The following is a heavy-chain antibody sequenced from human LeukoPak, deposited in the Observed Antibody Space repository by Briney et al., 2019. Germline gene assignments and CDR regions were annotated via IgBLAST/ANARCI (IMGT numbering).Heavy chain of an antibody. CDR1: GGSISSYY. CDR3: ARLLLGLDAFDI. V-gene: IGHV4-59*08. D-gene: IGHD3-3*02. J-gene: IGHJ3*02. Sequence: PSETLSLACTVSGGSISSYYWSWIRQPPGKGLEWIGYIYYSGSTNYNPSLKSRVTISVDTSKNQFSLKLSSVTAADTAVYYSARLLLGLDAFDIWGQGTMVTVSS. CDR2: IYYSGST.